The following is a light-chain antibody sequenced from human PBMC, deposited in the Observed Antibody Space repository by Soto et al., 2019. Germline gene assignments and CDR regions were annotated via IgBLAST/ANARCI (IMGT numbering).Light chain of an antibody. CDR2: GAS. CDR1: QIFSSSY. Sequence: EIVLTQSPGTLSLSPGERATLSCRASQIFSSSYLAWYQQKPGQAPRLIIYGASTRATGIPARFSGSGSGTHFTLTISSLQSENFAVYYCQHYHNWPRTFGQGTKVDI. J-gene: IGKJ1*01. CDR3: QHYHNWPRT. V-gene: IGKV3-15*01.